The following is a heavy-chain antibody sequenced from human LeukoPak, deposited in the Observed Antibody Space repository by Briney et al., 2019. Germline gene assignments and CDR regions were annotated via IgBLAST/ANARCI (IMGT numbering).Heavy chain of an antibody. J-gene: IGHJ4*02. CDR3: ARDLMQHTIEFDY. D-gene: IGHD3-9*01. CDR2: ISSSSSYI. Sequence: PGGSLRLSCAASGFTFSSYSMNWVRQAPGKGLEWVSSISSSSSYIYYADSVKGRFTISRDNAKNSLYLQMNSLRAEDTAVYYCARDLMQHTIEFDYWGQGTLVTVSS. V-gene: IGHV3-21*01. CDR1: GFTFSSYS.